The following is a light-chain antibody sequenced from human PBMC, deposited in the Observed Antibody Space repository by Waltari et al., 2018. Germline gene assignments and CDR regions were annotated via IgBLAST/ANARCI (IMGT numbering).Light chain of an antibody. CDR3: AAWDDSLSGMV. CDR2: TNN. J-gene: IGLJ2*01. Sequence: QSVLTQPPSAAGTPGQRVTISCSGSSSSLGSTYVYWYQQLPGTAPKLLIYTNNQRPSGVPDRFSDSKSGTSASLVISGLRSEDEADYYCAAWDDSLSGMVFGGGTKLTVL. CDR1: SSSLGSTY. V-gene: IGLV1-47*02.